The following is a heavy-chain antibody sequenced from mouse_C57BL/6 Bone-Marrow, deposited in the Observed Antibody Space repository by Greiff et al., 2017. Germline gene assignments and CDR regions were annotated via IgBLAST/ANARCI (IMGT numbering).Heavy chain of an antibody. CDR1: GYTFTEYT. Sequence: VQLQQSGAELVKPGASVKLSCKASGYTFTEYTIHWVKQRSGQGLEWIGRFYPGSGSIKYTEKFKDKATVTADKSSSTVYMELRSLTSEDSAVYFCARHEEDCSNYVSCFAYWGQGTLVTVSA. CDR3: ARHEEDCSNYVSCFAY. CDR2: FYPGSGSI. J-gene: IGHJ3*01. D-gene: IGHD2-5*01. V-gene: IGHV1-62-2*01.